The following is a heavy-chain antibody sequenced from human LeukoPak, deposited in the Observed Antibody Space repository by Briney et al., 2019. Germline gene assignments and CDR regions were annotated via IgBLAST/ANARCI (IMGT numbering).Heavy chain of an antibody. V-gene: IGHV4-31*03. J-gene: IGHJ4*02. CDR1: GGSISSGGYY. D-gene: IGHD3-22*01. Sequence: SETLSLTCTVSGGSISSGGYYWSWIRQHPGKGLEWIGYIYYSGSTYYNPSLKSRVTISVDTSKNQFSLKLSSVTAVDTAVYYCATQNLFYYDSSGPFDYWGQGTLVTVSS. CDR3: ATQNLFYYDSSGPFDY. CDR2: IYYSGST.